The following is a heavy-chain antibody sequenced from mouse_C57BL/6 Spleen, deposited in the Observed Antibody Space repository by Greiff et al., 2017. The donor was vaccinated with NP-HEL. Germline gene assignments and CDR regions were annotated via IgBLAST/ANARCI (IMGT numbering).Heavy chain of an antibody. CDR1: GYTFTDYY. J-gene: IGHJ1*03. D-gene: IGHD1-1*01. V-gene: IGHV1-19*01. CDR2: INPYNGGT. CDR3: ARTGTTVVARYWYFDV. Sequence: EVQLQESGPVLVKPGASVKMSCKASGYTFTDYYMNWVKQSHGKSLEWIGVINPYNGGTSYNQKFKGKATLTVDKSSSTAYMELNSLTSEDSAVYYCARTGTTVVARYWYFDVWGTGTTVTVSS.